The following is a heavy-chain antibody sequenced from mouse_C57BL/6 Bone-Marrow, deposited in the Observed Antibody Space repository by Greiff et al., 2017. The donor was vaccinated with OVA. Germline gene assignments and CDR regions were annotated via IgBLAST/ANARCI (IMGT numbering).Heavy chain of an antibody. CDR3: ARVLIYDGYWSWFAY. Sequence: VQLQESGPGLVAPSQSLSITCTVSGFSLTSYAISWVRQPPGKGLEWLGVIWTGGGTNYNSALKSRLSISKDNSKSQVLLKMNSLQTDDTARYYCARVLIYDGYWSWFAYWGQGTLVTVSA. V-gene: IGHV2-9-1*01. D-gene: IGHD2-3*01. CDR2: IWTGGGT. J-gene: IGHJ3*01. CDR1: GFSLTSYA.